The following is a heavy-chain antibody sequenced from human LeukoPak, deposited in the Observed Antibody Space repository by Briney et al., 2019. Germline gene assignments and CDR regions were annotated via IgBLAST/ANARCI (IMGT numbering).Heavy chain of an antibody. CDR2: IYHSGST. Sequence: PSETLSLTCTVSGYSISSGYYWGWIRQPPGKGLEWIGSIYHSGSTYYNPSLKSRVTISVDTSKNQFSLKLSSVTAADTAVYYCAREGAIFGEPYYYYYMDVWGKGTTVTVSS. CDR3: AREGAIFGEPYYYYYMDV. CDR1: GYSISSGYY. V-gene: IGHV4-38-2*02. J-gene: IGHJ6*03. D-gene: IGHD3-3*01.